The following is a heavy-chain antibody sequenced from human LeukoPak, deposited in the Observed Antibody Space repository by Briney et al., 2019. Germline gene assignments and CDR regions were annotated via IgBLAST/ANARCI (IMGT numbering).Heavy chain of an antibody. J-gene: IGHJ4*02. CDR1: GGSISSSSYY. CDR3: AGSISAAGNGVAY. D-gene: IGHD6-13*01. Sequence: SETLSLTCTVSGGSISSSSYYWGWIRQPPGKGLEWIGSIYYSGSTYYNPSLKSRVTISVDTSKNQFSLKLSSVTAADTAVYYCAGSISAAGNGVAYWGQGALVTVSS. CDR2: IYYSGST. V-gene: IGHV4-39*01.